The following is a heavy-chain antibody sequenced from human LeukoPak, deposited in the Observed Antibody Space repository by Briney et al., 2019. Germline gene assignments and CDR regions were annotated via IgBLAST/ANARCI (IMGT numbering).Heavy chain of an antibody. D-gene: IGHD1-1*01. J-gene: IGHJ4*02. CDR1: GFSFSSFA. V-gene: IGHV3-23*01. CDR2: IRSNGATA. CDR3: ARGQEFDDGVFDS. Sequence: GGSLRLSCAASGFSFSSFAMTWVRQAPGKGLEWVSTIRSNGATAYNADSVKGRFTISRDNSKNTVYLQMNSLRVEDTAIYYCARGQEFDDGVFDSWGQGTLVTVSS.